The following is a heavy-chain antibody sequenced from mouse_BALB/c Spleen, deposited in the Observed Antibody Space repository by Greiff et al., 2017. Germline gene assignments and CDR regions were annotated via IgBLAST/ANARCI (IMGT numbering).Heavy chain of an antibody. CDR2: ISSGGST. CDR1: GFTFSSYA. V-gene: IGHV5-6-5*01. CDR3: ARSLISAVVATWYFDV. D-gene: IGHD1-1*01. J-gene: IGHJ1*01. Sequence: EVQRVESGGGLVKPGGSLKLSCAASGFTFSSYAMSWVRQTPEKRLEWVASISSGGSTYYPDSVKGGFTISRDNARNILYLQMSSLRSEDTAMYYCARSLISAVVATWYFDVWGEGTTVTVSS.